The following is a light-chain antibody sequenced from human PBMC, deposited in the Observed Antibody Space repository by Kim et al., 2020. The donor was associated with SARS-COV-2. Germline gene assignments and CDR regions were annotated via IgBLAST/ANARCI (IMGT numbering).Light chain of an antibody. J-gene: IGKJ1*01. V-gene: IGKV1-5*03. CDR1: QRIRSW. Sequence: SVGDRVTISCRASQRIRSWSVWYQQNPGKATTRLIFNASSLESAVTSRFSGSGSGTEFTIPISSIQPDDDATYYCQQYNSYSPRTFGQGTKVDIK. CDR2: NAS. CDR3: QQYNSYSPRT.